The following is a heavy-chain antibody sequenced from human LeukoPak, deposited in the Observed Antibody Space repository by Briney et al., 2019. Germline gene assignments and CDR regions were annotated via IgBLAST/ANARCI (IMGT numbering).Heavy chain of an antibody. CDR1: GYSLTTYW. Sequence: GESLKISCKGSGYSLTTYWIAWVRQMPGKGLEWMGVIYPGDSNTKYSPSFQGQVTISADKSISTSYLQWNSLKASDTAMYYCARLDDYWGQGTLVTVSS. V-gene: IGHV5-51*01. CDR2: IYPGDSNT. CDR3: ARLDDY. J-gene: IGHJ4*02.